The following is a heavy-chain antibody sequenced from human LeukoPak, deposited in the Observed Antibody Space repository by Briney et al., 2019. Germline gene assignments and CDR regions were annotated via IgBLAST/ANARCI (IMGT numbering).Heavy chain of an antibody. CDR2: ISSSSYI. CDR3: ASRYGDYEFDY. Sequence: GGSLRLSCAASGFTFSSYSMNWVRQAPGKGLEWVSSISSSSYIYYADSVKGRFTISRDNAKNSLYLQMNSLRAEDTAVYYCASRYGDYEFDYWGQGTLVTVSS. CDR1: GFTFSSYS. D-gene: IGHD4-17*01. V-gene: IGHV3-21*01. J-gene: IGHJ4*02.